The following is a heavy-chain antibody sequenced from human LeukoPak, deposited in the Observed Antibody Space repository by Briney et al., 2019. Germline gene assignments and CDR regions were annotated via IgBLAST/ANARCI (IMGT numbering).Heavy chain of an antibody. D-gene: IGHD6-13*01. CDR2: IYYSGST. J-gene: IGHJ5*02. CDR1: GVSISSGGYY. CDR3: ARQPASSSWYGGNWFDP. V-gene: IGHV4-31*03. Sequence: PSETLSLTCTVSGVSISSGGYYWSWIRQHPGKGLEWIGYIYYSGSTYYNPSLKSRVTISVDTSKNQFSLKLSSVTAADTAVYYCARQPASSSWYGGNWFDPWGQGTLVTVSS.